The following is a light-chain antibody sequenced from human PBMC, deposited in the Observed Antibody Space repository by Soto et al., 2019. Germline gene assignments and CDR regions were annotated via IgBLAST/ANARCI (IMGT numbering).Light chain of an antibody. CDR2: WAS. J-gene: IGKJ2*01. CDR3: QQYESTPPT. V-gene: IGKV4-1*01. CDR1: QSVLYSSNNKNY. Sequence: DIVMTKSPDSLAVSLGERATINCKSSQSVLYSSNNKNYLAWYQQRPGQPPKLLIYWASTRESGVPDRFSGSGSGPDFTLTITSLQAEDVAVYYCQQYESTPPTFGQGTKLEIK.